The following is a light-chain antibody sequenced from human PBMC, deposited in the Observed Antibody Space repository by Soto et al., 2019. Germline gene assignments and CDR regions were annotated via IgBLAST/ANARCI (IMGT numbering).Light chain of an antibody. CDR3: FSYAGGYSWV. V-gene: IGLV2-11*01. Sequence: QSALTQPRSVSGSPGQSVTISCTGTSGDVGGYNFVSWYQQHPGKAPKLMIHDVTERPSGVPDRFSGSKSANTASLTISGLQPEDEADYHCFSYAGGYSWVFGGGTQLTVL. J-gene: IGLJ2*01. CDR2: DVT. CDR1: SGDVGGYNF.